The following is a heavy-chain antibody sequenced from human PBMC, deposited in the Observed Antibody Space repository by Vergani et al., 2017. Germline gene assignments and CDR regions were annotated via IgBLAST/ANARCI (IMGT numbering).Heavy chain of an antibody. Sequence: QVQLQQWGAGLLKPSETLSLTCAVYGGSFSGYYWSWIRQPPGKGLEWIGEINHSGSTNYNPSLKSRVTISVDTSKNQFSLKLSSVTAADTAVYYCARAYCGGDCYPWYYYYGMDVWGQGTTVTVSS. J-gene: IGHJ6*02. V-gene: IGHV4-34*01. CDR2: INHSGST. CDR1: GGSFSGYY. CDR3: ARAYCGGDCYPWYYYYGMDV. D-gene: IGHD2-21*02.